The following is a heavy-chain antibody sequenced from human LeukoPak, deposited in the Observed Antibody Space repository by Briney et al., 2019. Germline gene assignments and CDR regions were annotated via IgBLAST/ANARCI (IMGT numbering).Heavy chain of an antibody. D-gene: IGHD4-23*01. CDR2: IRSKANSYAT. CDR3: TRIWKAGSSYTDYGGNQDY. CDR1: GFTFSGSA. Sequence: GGSLRLSCAASGFTFSGSAMHWVRHASGKGLEWVGRIRSKANSYATAYAASVKGRFTISRDDSKNTAYLQMNSLKTEDTAVYYCTRIWKAGSSYTDYGGNQDYWGQGTLVTVSS. J-gene: IGHJ4*02. V-gene: IGHV3-73*01.